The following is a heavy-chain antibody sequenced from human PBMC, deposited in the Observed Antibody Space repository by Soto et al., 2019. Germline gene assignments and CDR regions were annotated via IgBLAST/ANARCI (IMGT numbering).Heavy chain of an antibody. CDR3: ARVPVEYSSSYNWFDP. D-gene: IGHD6-6*01. CDR2: VIPIYGTT. CDR1: GGTFSSHE. V-gene: IGHV1-69*13. J-gene: IGHJ5*02. Sequence: SVKVSCKASGGTFSSHEISWVRQAPGQGLEWMGGVIPIYGTTNYAQKFQGRVTITADESTSTAFMEVTSLTSEDTAVYYCARVPVEYSSSYNWFDPWGQGTLVTVSS.